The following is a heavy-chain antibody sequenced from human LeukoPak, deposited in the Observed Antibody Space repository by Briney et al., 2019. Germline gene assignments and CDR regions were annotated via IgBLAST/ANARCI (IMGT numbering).Heavy chain of an antibody. D-gene: IGHD3-22*01. CDR2: ISYDGSNK. V-gene: IGHV3-30*03. J-gene: IGHJ4*02. Sequence: PGRSLRLSCAASGFTFSSYGMHWVRQAPGKGLEWVAVISYDGSNKYYADSVKGRFTISRDNAKNTLYLQMNSLRAEDTAVYYCAREWEDDSSGYSFDYWGQGTLVTVSS. CDR3: AREWEDDSSGYSFDY. CDR1: GFTFSSYG.